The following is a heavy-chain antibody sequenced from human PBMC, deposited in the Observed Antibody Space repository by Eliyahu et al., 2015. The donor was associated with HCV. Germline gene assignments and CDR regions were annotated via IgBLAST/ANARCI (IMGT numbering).Heavy chain of an antibody. D-gene: IGHD5-12*01. CDR2: IYYSGST. Sequence: SNDYWGWIRQPPGKGLEWIGSIYYSGSTYFNPSLKSRITMSIDTSKSHFSLKLSSVTAADTAIYYCATRQWLIDQYYFDYWGQGTLVTVSS. CDR1: SNDY. CDR3: ATRQWLIDQYYFDY. V-gene: IGHV4-39*02. J-gene: IGHJ4*02.